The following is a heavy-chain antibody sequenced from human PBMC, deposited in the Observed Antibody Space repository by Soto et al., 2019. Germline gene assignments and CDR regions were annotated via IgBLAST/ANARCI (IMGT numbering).Heavy chain of an antibody. CDR3: AKEYGDYSYYYYGMDV. J-gene: IGHJ6*02. CDR1: GFTFDDYA. CDR2: ISWNSGSI. D-gene: IGHD4-17*01. V-gene: IGHV3-9*01. Sequence: PGGSLRLSCAASGFTFDDYAMHWVRQAPGKGLEWVSGISWNSGSIGYADSVKGRFTISRDNAKNSLYLQMNSLRAEDTALYYCAKEYGDYSYYYYGMDVWGQGTTVTVSS.